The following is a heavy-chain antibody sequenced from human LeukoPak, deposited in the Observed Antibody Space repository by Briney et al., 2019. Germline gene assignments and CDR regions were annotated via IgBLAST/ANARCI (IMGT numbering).Heavy chain of an antibody. CDR3: ANVRRSTTCSKHYYYYMDV. D-gene: IGHD2-2*01. J-gene: IGHJ6*03. Sequence: GGSLRLSCVASGFTFSSYAMSWVRQAPGKGLEWVSTINSASGTYYADSVKGRFTITRDNSKNTLFLQMNSLTAGDTALYYCANVRRSTTCSKHYYYYMDVWGKGTTVTVSS. CDR2: INSASGT. V-gene: IGHV3-23*01. CDR1: GFTFSSYA.